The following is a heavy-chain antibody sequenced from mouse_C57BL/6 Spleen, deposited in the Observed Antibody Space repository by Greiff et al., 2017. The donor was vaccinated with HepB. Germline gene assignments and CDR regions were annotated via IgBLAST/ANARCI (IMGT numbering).Heavy chain of an antibody. J-gene: IGHJ3*01. CDR3: TRPGSSGPFAY. D-gene: IGHD3-2*02. V-gene: IGHV6-6*01. CDR1: GFTFSDAW. Sequence: EVQLVESGGGLVQPGGSMKLSCAASGFTFSDAWMDWVRQSPEKGLEWVAEIRNKANNHATYYAESVKGRFTISRDDSKSSVYLQMNSLRAEDTGIYYCTRPGSSGPFAYWGQGTLVTVSA. CDR2: IRNKANNHAT.